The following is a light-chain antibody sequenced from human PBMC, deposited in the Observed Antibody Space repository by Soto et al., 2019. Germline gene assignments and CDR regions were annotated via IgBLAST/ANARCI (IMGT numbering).Light chain of an antibody. CDR3: CSYAGSSTYV. CDR1: SSDVGSYNL. CDR2: EVS. V-gene: IGLV2-23*02. J-gene: IGLJ1*01. Sequence: QSVLTQPASVSGSPGQSITISCTGTSSDVGSYNLVSWYQQHPGKAPKLMIYEVSKRPSGVSNRFSGSKSGNTASLTISGLQGEDEADYYCCSYAGSSTYVFGTGTKVTVL.